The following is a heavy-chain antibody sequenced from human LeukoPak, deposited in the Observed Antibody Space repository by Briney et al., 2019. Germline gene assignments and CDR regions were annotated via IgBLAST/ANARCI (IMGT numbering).Heavy chain of an antibody. D-gene: IGHD3-16*01. Sequence: ASVKVSCKPSGYIFTSNSITWVRQASGQQLEWMGWISTFNGYTKYAQNLQGRITMTRDTSTRTVYLEMRNLRSDDTAVYFCARGEFYYDVWGQGTLVTVSS. CDR1: GYIFTSNS. J-gene: IGHJ4*02. CDR3: ARGEFYYDV. CDR2: ISTFNGYT. V-gene: IGHV1-18*04.